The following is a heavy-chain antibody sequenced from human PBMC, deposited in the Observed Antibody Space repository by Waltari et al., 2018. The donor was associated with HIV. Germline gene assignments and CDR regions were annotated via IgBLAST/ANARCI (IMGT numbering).Heavy chain of an antibody. J-gene: IGHJ6*02. CDR3: ARLGGESGDHKNYYYYGMDV. CDR2: IIPMYGTP. D-gene: IGHD2-21*02. Sequence: QVLLVQSGAEVKKPGSSVKVSCKDSGGTSSIATSWVRQAPGQGLEWMGLIIPMYGTPTYAQKCQGRVTITADENTRTAYMELRGLRSEDTAVYYCARLGGESGDHKNYYYYGMDVWGQGATVTVS. CDR1: GGTSSIA. V-gene: IGHV1-69*01.